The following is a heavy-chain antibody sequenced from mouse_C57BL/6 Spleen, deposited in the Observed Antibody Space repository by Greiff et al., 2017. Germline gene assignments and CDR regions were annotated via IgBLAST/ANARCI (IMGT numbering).Heavy chain of an antibody. CDR1: GYTFTSYW. Sequence: VQLQQPGTELVKPGASVKLSCKASGYTFTSYWMHWVKQRPGQGLEWIGNINPSNGGTNYNEKFKSKATLTVDKSSNTAYMQLSSLTSEDSAVYYCAKSPIYYGSPYYFDYWGQGTTLTVSS. J-gene: IGHJ2*01. CDR3: AKSPIYYGSPYYFDY. D-gene: IGHD1-1*01. V-gene: IGHV1-53*01. CDR2: INPSNGGT.